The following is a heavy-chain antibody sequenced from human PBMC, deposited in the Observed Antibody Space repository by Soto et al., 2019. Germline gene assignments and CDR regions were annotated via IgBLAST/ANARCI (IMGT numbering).Heavy chain of an antibody. Sequence: PSETLSLTCTVSGGSISSGDYYWSWIRQPPGKGLEWIGYIYYSGSTYYNPSLKSRVTISVDTSKNQFSLKLSSVTAAGTAVYYCARDQLEGNWFDPWGQGTLVTVSS. D-gene: IGHD1-1*01. V-gene: IGHV4-30-4*01. CDR3: ARDQLEGNWFDP. J-gene: IGHJ5*02. CDR1: GGSISSGDYY. CDR2: IYYSGST.